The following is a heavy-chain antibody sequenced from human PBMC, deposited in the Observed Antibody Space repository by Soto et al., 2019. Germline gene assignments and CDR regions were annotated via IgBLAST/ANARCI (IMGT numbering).Heavy chain of an antibody. V-gene: IGHV1-69*12. Sequence: QVLLVQSGAEVKKPGSSVKVSCKTSGDTFSSFAISWVRLVPGQGLEWMGVIIPMFSAPTYAQNFQGGVSITADESTRTAYMELSSLRSEDTAIYYCARDRVLRGNAYYYGMDVWGQGTTVTVSS. J-gene: IGHJ6*02. CDR2: IIPMFSAP. CDR1: GDTFSSFA. D-gene: IGHD2-8*02. CDR3: ARDRVLRGNAYYYGMDV.